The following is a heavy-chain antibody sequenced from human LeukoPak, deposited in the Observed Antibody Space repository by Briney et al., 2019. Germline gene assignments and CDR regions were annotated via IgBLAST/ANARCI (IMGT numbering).Heavy chain of an antibody. J-gene: IGHJ6*03. V-gene: IGHV1-69*13. Sequence: GASVKVSCKASGGTFSSYAISWVRQAPGQGLEWMGGIIPIFGTASYAQKFQGRVTITADESTSTAYMELSSLRSEDTAVYYCSRDGNYYDSDYYYYMDVWGKGTTVTISS. CDR2: IIPIFGTA. D-gene: IGHD3-22*01. CDR1: GGTFSSYA. CDR3: SRDGNYYDSDYYYYMDV.